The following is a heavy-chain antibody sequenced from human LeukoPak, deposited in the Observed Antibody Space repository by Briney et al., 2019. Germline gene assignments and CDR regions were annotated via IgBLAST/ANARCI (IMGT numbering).Heavy chain of an antibody. CDR1: GFTVSSNY. CDR2: IYSGGST. D-gene: IGHD2-15*01. J-gene: IGHJ4*02. V-gene: IGHV3-53*01. Sequence: GGSLRLSCAASGFTVSSNYMSWVRQAPGKGLEWVSVIYSGGSTYYADSVKGRFTISGDNSKNTLYLQMNSLRAEDTAVYYCATGVGLLSLDYWGQGTLVTVSS. CDR3: ATGVGLLSLDY.